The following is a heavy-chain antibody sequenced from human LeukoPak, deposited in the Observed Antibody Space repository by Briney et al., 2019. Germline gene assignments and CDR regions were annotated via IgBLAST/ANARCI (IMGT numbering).Heavy chain of an antibody. V-gene: IGHV4-59*08. CDR2: IYYSNT. CDR3: ARLKYGDYGLYYFDY. Sequence: SETLSPTCTVSGGSISSYYWSWIRQPPGKGLESIGYIYYSNTNYNPSLKSRVTISVDTSKNQFSLKLSSVTAADTAVYYCARLKYGDYGLYYFDYWGQGTLVTVSS. D-gene: IGHD4-17*01. J-gene: IGHJ4*02. CDR1: GGSISSYY.